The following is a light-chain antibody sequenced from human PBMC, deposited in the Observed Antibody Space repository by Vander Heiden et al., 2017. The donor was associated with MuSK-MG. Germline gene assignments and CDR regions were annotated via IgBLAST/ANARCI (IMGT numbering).Light chain of an antibody. CDR3: HQRSSLIP. Sequence: EIVLTQSPATLSLSPGERATLSCRASQSVSSYLAWYQQKPGQAPRLIIYDASKRAIGVPDRFSGSGYDKDFTLTSSRREHEDFAVYYLHQRSSLIPFGRGTKVDIK. V-gene: IGKV3-11*01. CDR1: QSVSSY. CDR2: DAS. J-gene: IGKJ4*01.